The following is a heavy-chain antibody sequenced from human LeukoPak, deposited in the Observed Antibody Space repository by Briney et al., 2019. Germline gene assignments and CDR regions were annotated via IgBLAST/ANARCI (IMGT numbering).Heavy chain of an antibody. CDR2: ISGSGDST. CDR1: GFTFSSYA. Sequence: GGSLRLSCAASGFTFSSYAMTWVRQAPGKGLEWVSSISGSGDSTYYADSVKGRFTISRDNSKNTLYLQMNSLRAEDTAVYYCATRQISDYWGQGTLVTVSS. CDR3: ATRQISDY. J-gene: IGHJ4*02. V-gene: IGHV3-23*01.